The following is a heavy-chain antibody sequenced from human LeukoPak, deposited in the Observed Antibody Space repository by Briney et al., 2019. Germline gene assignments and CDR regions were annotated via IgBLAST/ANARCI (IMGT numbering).Heavy chain of an antibody. V-gene: IGHV1-69*04. Sequence: SVKVSCKASGGTFSSYAISWVRQAPGQGLEWMGRIIPILGIANYAQKFQGRVTITADKSTSTAYMELSSLRSDDTAVDYCARDREVVPAAFDYWGQGTLVTVSS. D-gene: IGHD2-2*01. J-gene: IGHJ4*02. CDR2: IIPILGIA. CDR3: ARDREVVPAAFDY. CDR1: GGTFSSYA.